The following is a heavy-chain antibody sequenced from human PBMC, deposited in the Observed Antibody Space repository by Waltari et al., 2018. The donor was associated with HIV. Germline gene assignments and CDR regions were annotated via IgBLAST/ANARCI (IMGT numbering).Heavy chain of an antibody. J-gene: IGHJ4*02. D-gene: IGHD5-12*01. CDR1: GGSFSGYY. V-gene: IGHV4-34*01. CDR3: ARGRVDRSFDY. Sequence: QVQLQQWGAGLLKPSETLSLTCGVYGGSFSGYYRSWIRQPPGKGLEWIGEINHSGSTNYNPSLKSRVTISVDTSKNQFSLKLSSVTAADTAVYYCARGRVDRSFDYWGQGTLVTVSS. CDR2: INHSGST.